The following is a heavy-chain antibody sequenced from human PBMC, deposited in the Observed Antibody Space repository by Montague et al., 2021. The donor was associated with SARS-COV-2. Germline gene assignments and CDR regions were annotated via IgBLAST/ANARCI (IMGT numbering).Heavy chain of an antibody. CDR2: INHSGST. CDR3: ARGRTGTTFYYYYYYGMDV. V-gene: IGHV4-34*01. Sequence: SETLSLTCAVYGGSFSGYYWSWIRQPPGKGLEWIGEINHSGSTNYNPSLKSRVTISVDTSKNQFSLKLSSVTAADTAVYYCARGRTGTTFYYYYYYGMDVWGQGTTLTVSS. D-gene: IGHD1-7*01. J-gene: IGHJ6*02. CDR1: GGSFSGYY.